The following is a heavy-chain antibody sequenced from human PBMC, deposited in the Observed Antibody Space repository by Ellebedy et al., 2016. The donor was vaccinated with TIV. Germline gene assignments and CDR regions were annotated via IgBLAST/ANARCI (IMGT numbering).Heavy chain of an antibody. CDR3: ARQVTTRRQVGQQYYFDY. CDR2: IYYSGST. Sequence: MPSETLSLTCTVSGGSISSSSYYWGWIRQPPGKGLEWIGSIYYSGSTYYNPSLESRVTISVDTSKNQFSLKLSSVTAADTAVYYCARQVTTRRQVGQQYYFDYWGQGTLVTVSS. D-gene: IGHD3-22*01. CDR1: GGSISSSSYY. V-gene: IGHV4-39*01. J-gene: IGHJ4*02.